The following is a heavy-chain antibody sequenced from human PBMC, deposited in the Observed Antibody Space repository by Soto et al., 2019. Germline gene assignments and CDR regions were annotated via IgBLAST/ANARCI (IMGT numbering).Heavy chain of an antibody. CDR3: ARDVRSIAAAIVGGMDV. J-gene: IGHJ6*02. CDR2: IYYSGST. V-gene: IGHV4-59*01. D-gene: IGHD6-13*01. CDR1: GGSISSYY. Sequence: SETLSLTCTVSGGSISSYYWSWIRQPPGKGLEWIGYIYYSGSTNYNPSLKSRVTISVDTSKNQFSLKLSSVTAADTAVYYCARDVRSIAAAIVGGMDVWGQGTTVTVSS.